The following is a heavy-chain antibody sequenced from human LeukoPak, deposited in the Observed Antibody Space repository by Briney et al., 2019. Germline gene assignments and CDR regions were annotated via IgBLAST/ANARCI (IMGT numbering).Heavy chain of an antibody. D-gene: IGHD3-22*01. CDR2: INPSGGST. Sequence: ASVKDSCKASGYTFTSYYMHWVRQAPGQGLKWMGIINPSGGSTSYAQKFQGRVTITADESTSTAYMELSSLRSEDTAVYYCARDGGLYYYDSSGQRSGGAFDIWGQGTMVTVSS. CDR1: GYTFTSYY. V-gene: IGHV1-46*01. CDR3: ARDGGLYYYDSSGQRSGGAFDI. J-gene: IGHJ3*02.